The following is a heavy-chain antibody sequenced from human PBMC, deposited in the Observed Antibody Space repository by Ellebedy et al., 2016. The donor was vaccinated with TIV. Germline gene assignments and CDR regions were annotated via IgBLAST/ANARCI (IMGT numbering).Heavy chain of an antibody. V-gene: IGHV3-7*01. CDR2: IKHDGGEI. D-gene: IGHD3-9*01. CDR1: GFMFSAFW. CDR3: AGSKDWYGMDI. Sequence: LGGSLRLSCAASGFMFSAFWMTWIRQAPGKWLEWVANIKHDGGEIYYVDSVKGRFTASRDNAKNSLYLQMNSLRAEDTAVYYCAGSKDWYGMDIWGQGTTVIVSS. J-gene: IGHJ6*02.